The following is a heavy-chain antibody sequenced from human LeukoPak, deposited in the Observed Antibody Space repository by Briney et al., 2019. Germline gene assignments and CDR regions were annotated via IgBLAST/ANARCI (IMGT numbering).Heavy chain of an antibody. CDR1: GFPFSDYY. CDR2: ISGTGTII. Sequence: GGSLRLSCAASGFPFSDYYMSWIRQTPGKGLEVISYISGTGTIIYYADSVKGRFTIFKDNAENSFYLQMNSLRAEDTAIYYCARDFAMVRSNYYLGSFDPWGQGTLVTVSS. CDR3: ARDFAMVRSNYYLGSFDP. D-gene: IGHD5-18*01. V-gene: IGHV3-11*01. J-gene: IGHJ5*02.